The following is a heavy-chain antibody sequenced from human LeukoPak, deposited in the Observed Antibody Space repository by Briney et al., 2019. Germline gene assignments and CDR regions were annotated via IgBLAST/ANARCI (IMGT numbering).Heavy chain of an antibody. CDR3: AREIVGATPYFDY. D-gene: IGHD1-26*01. Sequence: GGSLRLSCAASGFTFNAFEMNWVRQATGKGLEWVSYISTSSSIIYFADSVKGRFTISRDNAKNSLYLQMDSLRAEDTAVYYCAREIVGATPYFDYWGRGTLVTVSS. J-gene: IGHJ4*02. CDR1: GFTFNAFE. V-gene: IGHV3-48*03. CDR2: ISTSSSII.